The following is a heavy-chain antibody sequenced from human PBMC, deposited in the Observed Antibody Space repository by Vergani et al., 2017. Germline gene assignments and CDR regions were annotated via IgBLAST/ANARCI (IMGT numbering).Heavy chain of an antibody. CDR2: ISSSSSTL. J-gene: IGHJ4*02. CDR3: ARPPALVGSSPYYFDY. CDR1: GFTFSSSS. Sequence: EVQLVESGGGLVQPGGSLRLSCAASGFTFSSSSLNWVRQAPGKGLVWVSYISSSSSTLYYADSVKGRFTISRDNAKNALYLQMNSLRDEDTAVYYCARPPALVGSSPYYFDYWGQGTLVTVSS. D-gene: IGHD1-26*01. V-gene: IGHV3-48*02.